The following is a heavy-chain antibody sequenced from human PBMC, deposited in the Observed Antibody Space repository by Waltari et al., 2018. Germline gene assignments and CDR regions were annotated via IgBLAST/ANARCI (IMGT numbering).Heavy chain of an antibody. Sequence: QVQLQESGPGLVKPSETLSLTCTVSGGSISSHYWSWIRQPPGKGLEWIGYIYYSGSTNYNPSLKSRGTISVDTSKNQFSRKLSSVTAADTAVYYCARSGARRGAFDIWGQGTMVTVSS. J-gene: IGHJ3*02. CDR2: IYYSGST. CDR3: ARSGARRGAFDI. D-gene: IGHD1-26*01. CDR1: GGSISSHY. V-gene: IGHV4-59*11.